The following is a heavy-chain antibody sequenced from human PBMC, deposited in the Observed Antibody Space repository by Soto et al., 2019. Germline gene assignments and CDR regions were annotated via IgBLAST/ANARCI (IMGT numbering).Heavy chain of an antibody. D-gene: IGHD3-22*01. V-gene: IGHV3-11*01. CDR3: ARDCYDSSGYYYYYSGMDV. J-gene: IGHJ6*02. CDR1: GFTFSDYY. Sequence: GGSLRLSCAASGFTFSDYYMSWIRQAPGKGLEWVSYISSSGSTIYYADSVKGRFTISRDNAKNSLYLQMNSLRAEDTAVYYCARDCYDSSGYYYYYSGMDVWGQGTTVTVSS. CDR2: ISSSGSTI.